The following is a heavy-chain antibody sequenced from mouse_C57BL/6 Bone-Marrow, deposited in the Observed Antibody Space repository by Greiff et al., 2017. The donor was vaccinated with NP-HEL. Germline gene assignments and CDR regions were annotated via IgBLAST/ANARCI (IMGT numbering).Heavy chain of an antibody. J-gene: IGHJ3*01. Sequence: EVKLQESGGDLVKPGGSLKLSCAASGFTFSSYCMSWVRQTPDKRLEWVATISSGGSYTYYLDSVKGRFTISRDNAKNTLYLQMSSLKSEDTAMYYCARPEDYGNQQFAYWGQGTLVTVSA. V-gene: IGHV5-6*01. CDR2: ISSGGSYT. D-gene: IGHD2-1*01. CDR3: ARPEDYGNQQFAY. CDR1: GFTFSSYC.